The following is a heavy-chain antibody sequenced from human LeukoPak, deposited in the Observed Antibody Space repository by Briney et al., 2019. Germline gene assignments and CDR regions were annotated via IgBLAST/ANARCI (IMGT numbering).Heavy chain of an antibody. CDR1: GYTFTSYG. D-gene: IGHD4-11*01. CDR2: ISAYNGNT. V-gene: IGHV1-18*01. J-gene: IGHJ4*02. CDR3: ARDYTQATFDY. Sequence: ASVKVSCKASGYTFTSYGISWVRQAPGQGLEWMGWISAYNGNTNYAQNLQGRVSMTTDTSTSTAYMELRSLRSDDTAVYYCARDYTQATFDYWGQGTLVTVSS.